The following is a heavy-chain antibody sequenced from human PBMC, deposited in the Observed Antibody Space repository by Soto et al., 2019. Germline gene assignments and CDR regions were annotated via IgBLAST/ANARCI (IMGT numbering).Heavy chain of an antibody. V-gene: IGHV3-30*18. D-gene: IGHD3-16*02. CDR3: ANAVRLGELSLFYYSMDV. J-gene: IGHJ6*02. CDR2: ISYDGSNK. CDR1: GFTFSSYG. Sequence: QVQLVESGGGVVQPGRSLRLSCAASGFTFSSYGMHWVRKAPGKGLEWVAVISYDGSNKYYADCVKGRFTISRDNSKHTLYLQMTGLIAEDMAVYYCANAVRLGELSLFYYSMDVWRHGTTVTVSS.